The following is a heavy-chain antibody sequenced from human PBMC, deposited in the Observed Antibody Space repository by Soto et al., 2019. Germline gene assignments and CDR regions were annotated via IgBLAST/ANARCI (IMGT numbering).Heavy chain of an antibody. J-gene: IGHJ5*02. Sequence: QITLRESGPPLVKPTQTLTLTCAVSGSSLSTRGVGVGWIRQPPGKALEWLALIYWDDDKRYSPSLTNRLTITKDTSKNQVVLTMTNMDPVDTATYYCAHIRVVTYYGSGWVDPWGQGTLVTVSS. V-gene: IGHV2-5*02. CDR3: AHIRVVTYYGSGWVDP. D-gene: IGHD3-10*01. CDR1: GSSLSTRGVG. CDR2: IYWDDDK.